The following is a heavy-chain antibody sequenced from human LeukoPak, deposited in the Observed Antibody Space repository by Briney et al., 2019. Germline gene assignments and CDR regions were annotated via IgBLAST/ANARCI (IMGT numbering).Heavy chain of an antibody. J-gene: IGHJ4*02. CDR2: ISSNGGST. Sequence: GRSLRLSCSASGFTFSSYAMHWVRQAPGKGLEYVSAISSNGGSTYYADSVKGRFTISRDNSKNTLYLQMSSLRAEDTAVYYCVKDNYCSGGSCYSNTFDYWGQGTLVTVSS. CDR3: VKDNYCSGGSCYSNTFDY. CDR1: GFTFSSYA. D-gene: IGHD2-15*01. V-gene: IGHV3-64D*09.